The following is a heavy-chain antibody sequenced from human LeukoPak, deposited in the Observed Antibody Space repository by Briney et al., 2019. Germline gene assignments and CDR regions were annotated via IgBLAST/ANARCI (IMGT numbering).Heavy chain of an antibody. D-gene: IGHD2-2*01. CDR1: RYTFTSYS. CDR2: INPSGGST. Sequence: EASVKVSCKASRYTFTSYSEYTINWVRQAPGQRLEWMGIINPSGGSTSYAQKFQGRVTMTRDTSTSTVYMELSSLRSEDTAVYYCARGGAMMIFDYWGQGTLVTVSS. CDR3: ARGGAMMIFDY. V-gene: IGHV1-46*01. J-gene: IGHJ4*02.